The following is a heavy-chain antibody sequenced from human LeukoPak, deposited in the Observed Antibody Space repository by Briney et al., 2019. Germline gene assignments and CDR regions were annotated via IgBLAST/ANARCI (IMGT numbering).Heavy chain of an antibody. Sequence: GASVKVSCKASGYTFTSYGISWVRQAPGQGLEWMGWIGAYDGDTNYAQKVQGRVTMTIDTPTSTAYMELRSLRSDDTAMYYCARDYEGATTRDLFDPWGQGTLVTVSS. CDR3: ARDYEGATTRDLFDP. CDR2: IGAYDGDT. CDR1: GYTFTSYG. D-gene: IGHD1-26*01. V-gene: IGHV1-18*01. J-gene: IGHJ5*02.